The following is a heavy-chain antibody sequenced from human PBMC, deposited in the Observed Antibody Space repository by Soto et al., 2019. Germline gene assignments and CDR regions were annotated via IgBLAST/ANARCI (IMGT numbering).Heavy chain of an antibody. CDR1: GFTFSSYG. CDR2: ISYDGSNK. V-gene: IGHV3-30*18. CDR3: AKDSGVEDILTGYYKGNWFDP. Sequence: GGSLRLSCAASGFTFSSYGMHWVRQAPGKGLEWVAVISYDGSNKYYADSVKGRFTISRDNSKNTLYLQMNSLRAEDTAVYYCAKDSGVEDILTGYYKGNWFDPWGQGTLVTVSS. J-gene: IGHJ5*02. D-gene: IGHD3-9*01.